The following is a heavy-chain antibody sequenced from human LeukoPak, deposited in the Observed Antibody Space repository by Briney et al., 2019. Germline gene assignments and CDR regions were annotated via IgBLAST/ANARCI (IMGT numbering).Heavy chain of an antibody. V-gene: IGHV3-9*03. J-gene: IGHJ4*02. CDR3: AKDIRYYYDSSGYYDY. Sequence: GRSLRLSCAASGFTFDDYAMHWVRQAPGKGLEWVSGISWNSGSIGYADSVKGRFTISRDNAKNSLYLQMNSLRAEDMDLYYCAKDIRYYYDSSGYYDYWGQGTLVTVSS. CDR2: ISWNSGSI. CDR1: GFTFDDYA. D-gene: IGHD3-22*01.